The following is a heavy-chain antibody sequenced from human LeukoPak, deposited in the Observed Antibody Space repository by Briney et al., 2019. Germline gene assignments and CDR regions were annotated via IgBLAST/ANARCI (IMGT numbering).Heavy chain of an antibody. D-gene: IGHD5-24*01. J-gene: IGHJ4*02. CDR2: IYSGGST. V-gene: IGHV3-66*01. CDR3: ARDDNDPGDY. Sequence: GGSLRLSCAASGFTVSSNYMSWVRQAPAKGLEWVSVIYSGGSTYYADSVTGRCTISRDNSKNTLYLQMNSLRAEDTAVYYCARDDNDPGDYWGQGTLVTVSS. CDR1: GFTVSSNY.